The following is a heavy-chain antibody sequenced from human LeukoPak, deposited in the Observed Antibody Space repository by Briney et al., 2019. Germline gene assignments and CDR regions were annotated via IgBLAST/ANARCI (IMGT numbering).Heavy chain of an antibody. Sequence: GGSLRLSCAASEFTFSDFHMNWLRQAPGKGLEWLSHINNTGSTIYYAYSVRGRFTISRDSDKNSLYLQVQTLSVDDACVYYCAREGSTSSFYFDYWGRGPLVTVSS. V-gene: IGHV3-11*04. D-gene: IGHD6-6*01. CDR2: INNTGSTI. CDR1: EFTFSDFH. CDR3: AREGSTSSFYFDY. J-gene: IGHJ4*02.